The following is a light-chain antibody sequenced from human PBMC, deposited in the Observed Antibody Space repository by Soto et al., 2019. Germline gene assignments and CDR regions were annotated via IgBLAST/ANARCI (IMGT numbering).Light chain of an antibody. CDR1: SSDIGAYNY. J-gene: IGLJ1*01. CDR3: SSYTSRNSLV. V-gene: IGLV2-14*01. Sequence: QSALAQPRSVSGSPGQSVTISCSGSSSDIGAYNYVSWYQQHPDKAPKVLIFEVSNRPSGISNRFSGSKSGDTASLTISGLQAEDEADYYCSSYTSRNSLVFGTGTKVTVL. CDR2: EVS.